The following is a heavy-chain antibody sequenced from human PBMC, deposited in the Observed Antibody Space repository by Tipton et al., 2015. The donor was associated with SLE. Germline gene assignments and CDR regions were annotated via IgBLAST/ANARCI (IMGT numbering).Heavy chain of an antibody. D-gene: IGHD3-10*01. J-gene: IGHJ3*02. CDR1: GYTFTGYY. V-gene: IGHV1-18*04. CDR2: ISAYTGNT. Sequence: QVQLVQSGAEVMKPGASVRVSCKASGYTFTGYYMHWVRQAPGQGLEWMGWISAYTGNTNYGNTNDAQKLQGRVTMTTDTSASTAYMELRSLRSDDTAVYYCARDITMVQGVESFDIWGQGTMVTVSS. CDR3: ARDITMVQGVESFDI.